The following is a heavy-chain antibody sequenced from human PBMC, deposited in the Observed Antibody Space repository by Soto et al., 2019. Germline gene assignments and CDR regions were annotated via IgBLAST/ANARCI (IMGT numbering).Heavy chain of an antibody. CDR2: IYYIGST. CDR1: CFSILSTYS. Sequence: PSVTLSLTCTIICFSILSTYSWRAIGQPPGKGLEWIGSIYYIGSTYYNPSLKSRVTISVDTSKNQFSLKLSSVTAADTAVYYCARVGFGELLAHGMDVWGQGTTVS. J-gene: IGHJ6*02. CDR3: ARVGFGELLAHGMDV. V-gene: IGHV4-39*01. D-gene: IGHD3-10*01.